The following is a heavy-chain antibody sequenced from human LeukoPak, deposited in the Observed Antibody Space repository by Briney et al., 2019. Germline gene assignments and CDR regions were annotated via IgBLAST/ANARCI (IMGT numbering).Heavy chain of an antibody. J-gene: IGHJ4*02. Sequence: GGSLRLSCAASGFTFSSYAMHWVRQAPGKGLEWVAVISYDGSNKYYADSVKGRFTISRDNSKNTLYLQMNSLRAEDTAVYYCARDRAGNYYYDSSGSDYWGQGTLVTVSS. D-gene: IGHD3-22*01. CDR3: ARDRAGNYYYDSSGSDY. V-gene: IGHV3-30-3*01. CDR2: ISYDGSNK. CDR1: GFTFSSYA.